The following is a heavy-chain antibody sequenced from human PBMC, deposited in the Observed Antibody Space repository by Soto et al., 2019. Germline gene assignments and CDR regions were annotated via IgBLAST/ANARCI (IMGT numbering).Heavy chain of an antibody. Sequence: EVQLVESGGGLVRPGGSLRLSCAASGFTFSYYWMHWVRQAPGKGLVWVSRIHSDGSSTTYADFVKGRFIISRDNARNTVDLQMNSVRVEETAGYYCARGDRGAFDLWGQGTVVTVSS. CDR1: GFTFSYYW. CDR2: IHSDGSST. V-gene: IGHV3-74*01. J-gene: IGHJ3*01. D-gene: IGHD1-26*01. CDR3: ARGDRGAFDL.